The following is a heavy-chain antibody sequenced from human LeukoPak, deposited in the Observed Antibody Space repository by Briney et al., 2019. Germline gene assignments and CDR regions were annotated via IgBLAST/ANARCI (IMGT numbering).Heavy chain of an antibody. J-gene: IGHJ5*01. CDR3: ARDANDFWSGLSWFDS. CDR2: IKQDGSEK. CDR1: GFTFRTYW. Sequence: GGYLKLSCAASGFTFRTYWMSWVRQAPGKGLEWVANIKQDGSEKYYVDSVRGRFTVSRDNAKNSLYLQMNSLKTEDTAVYHCARDANDFWSGLSWFDSWGQRTLVTVSS. D-gene: IGHD3-3*01. V-gene: IGHV3-7*01.